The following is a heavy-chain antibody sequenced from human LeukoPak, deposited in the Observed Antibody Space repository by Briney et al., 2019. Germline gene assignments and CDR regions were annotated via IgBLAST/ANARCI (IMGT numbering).Heavy chain of an antibody. D-gene: IGHD3-22*01. CDR2: FYSSGNN. Sequence: SETLSLTCLVSGGSMSSYFWSWIRQPAGKGLEWIGRFYSSGNNNYNPSLRSRVTMSADTSKNQFSMKLNSVTAADTAVYYCAKSNGYGLIDIWGQGTMVTVSS. CDR1: GGSMSSYF. J-gene: IGHJ3*02. CDR3: AKSNGYGLIDI. V-gene: IGHV4-59*10.